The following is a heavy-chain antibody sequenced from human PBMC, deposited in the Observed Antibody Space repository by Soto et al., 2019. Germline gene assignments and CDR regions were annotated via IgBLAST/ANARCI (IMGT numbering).Heavy chain of an antibody. Sequence: EVQLLESGGGLVQPGGSLRLSCAASGFTFSSYAMSWVRQAPGKGLEWVSAIRGSGGSTYYADSVKVRFTISRDNSKNKLYLQMNSLRAADTAVYYCAKDSELLWFGELLTCFDYWGQGTLVTVS. CDR1: GFTFSSYA. D-gene: IGHD3-10*01. V-gene: IGHV3-23*01. CDR3: AKDSELLWFGELLTCFDY. CDR2: IRGSGGST. J-gene: IGHJ4*02.